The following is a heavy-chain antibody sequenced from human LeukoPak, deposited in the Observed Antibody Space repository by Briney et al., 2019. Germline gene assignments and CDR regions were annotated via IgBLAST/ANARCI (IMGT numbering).Heavy chain of an antibody. CDR2: IIPILGIA. CDR1: GGTFSSYA. V-gene: IGHV1-69*04. J-gene: IGHJ4*02. CDR3: ARDGTGTGSY. Sequence: SVKVSCRASGGTFSSYAISWVRQAPGQGLEWMGRIIPILGIANYAQKFQGRVTITADKSTSTAYMELSSLRSEDTAVYYCARDGTGTGSYWGQGTLVTVSS. D-gene: IGHD1-7*01.